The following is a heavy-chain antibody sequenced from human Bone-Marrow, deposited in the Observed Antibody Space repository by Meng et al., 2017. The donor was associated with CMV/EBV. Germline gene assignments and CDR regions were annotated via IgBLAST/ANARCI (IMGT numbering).Heavy chain of an antibody. D-gene: IGHD1-26*01. V-gene: IGHV3-48*03. CDR1: GFTFSGFE. CDR2: INTGTTK. J-gene: IGHJ3*01. CDR3: ARDYPGSEGDALDF. Sequence: GESLKISCAASGFTFSGFEMNWVRQAPGKGLEWVSYINTGTTKYYADSVKGRFTISRDNAKNSQYLRMTSLRAEDTALYYCARDYPGSEGDALDFWGQGTMVTVSS.